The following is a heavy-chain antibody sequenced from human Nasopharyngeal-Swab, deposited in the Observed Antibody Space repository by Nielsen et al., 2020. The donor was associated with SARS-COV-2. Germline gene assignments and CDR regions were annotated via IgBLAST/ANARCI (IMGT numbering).Heavy chain of an antibody. V-gene: IGHV3-30*18. D-gene: IGHD5-12*01. CDR3: AKGEYSGYDPLGMDV. J-gene: IGHJ6*02. CDR2: ISYDGSNK. Sequence: WIRQPPGKGLEWVAVISYDGSNKYYADSVKGRFTISRDNSKNTLYLQMNSLRAEDTAVYYCAKGEYSGYDPLGMDVWGQGTTVTVSS.